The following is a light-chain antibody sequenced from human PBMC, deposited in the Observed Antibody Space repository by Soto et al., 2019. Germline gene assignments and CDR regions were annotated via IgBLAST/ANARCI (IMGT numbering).Light chain of an antibody. CDR1: SSDVGGYNY. J-gene: IGLJ3*02. CDR2: DVS. CDR3: SSYTSSSTLVV. V-gene: IGLV2-14*01. Sequence: QSALTQPASVSGSPGQSITISCTGNSSDVGGYNYVSWYQQHPGKAPKLMIYDVSNRPSGVSNRFSGSKSGNTASLTICGLEAEDEADYYCSSYTSSSTLVVFGGGTKLTVL.